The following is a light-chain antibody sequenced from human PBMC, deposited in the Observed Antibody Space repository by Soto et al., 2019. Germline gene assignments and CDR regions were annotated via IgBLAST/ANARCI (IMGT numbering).Light chain of an antibody. CDR1: QDISSW. J-gene: IGKJ5*01. CDR2: ATS. Sequence: DIQMTQSPSSVSASVGDRVTITCRASQDISSWLAWYQQKPGKAPKLLIYATSSLQSGVPSRFSGSGSGTDFTLTISSLQPEYFATYYCQQANSFPITFGQGTRLEIK. V-gene: IGKV1-12*01. CDR3: QQANSFPIT.